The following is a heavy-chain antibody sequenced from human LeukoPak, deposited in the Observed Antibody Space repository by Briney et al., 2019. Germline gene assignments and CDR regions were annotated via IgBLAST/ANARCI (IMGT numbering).Heavy chain of an antibody. V-gene: IGHV3-21*01. J-gene: IGHJ4*02. CDR1: GFTFSSYS. Sequence: GGSLRLSCAASGFTFSSYSMNWVRQAPGKGLEWVSSISSSSTYIYYADSVKGRFTISRDNAKSSLFLQMNSLRAEDTAVYYCARTYYDILTGYNPYFDYWGQGILVTVSS. D-gene: IGHD3-9*01. CDR3: ARTYYDILTGYNPYFDY. CDR2: ISSSSTYI.